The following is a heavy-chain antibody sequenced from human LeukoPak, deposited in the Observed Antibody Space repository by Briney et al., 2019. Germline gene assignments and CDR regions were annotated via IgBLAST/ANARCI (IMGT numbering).Heavy chain of an antibody. CDR2: ISSRSSYR. CDR3: ARGELIVGATYYFDY. CDR1: GFTFSSYS. V-gene: IGHV3-21*01. D-gene: IGHD1-26*01. Sequence: RGSLRLSCAASGFTFSSYSMNWVRQAPGKGLEWVSSISSRSSYRYYADSVKGRFTIPRDNAKNSLYLQMNRLRAEDTAMYYCARGELIVGATYYFDYWGQGTLVTVSS. J-gene: IGHJ4*02.